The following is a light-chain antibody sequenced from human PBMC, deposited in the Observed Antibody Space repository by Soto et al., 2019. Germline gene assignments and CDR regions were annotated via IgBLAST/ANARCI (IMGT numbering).Light chain of an antibody. CDR2: SNT. V-gene: IGLV1-44*01. CDR1: SSNIGSNT. J-gene: IGLJ7*01. Sequence: QSVLTQPPSASGTPGQRVTISCSGSSSNIGSNTVTWYQQLPGTAPKLLIYSNTQRPSGVPDRFSGSKSGTSASLAISALQCEDEADYYCASWDDSLNGPVFGGGTQLTVL. CDR3: ASWDDSLNGPV.